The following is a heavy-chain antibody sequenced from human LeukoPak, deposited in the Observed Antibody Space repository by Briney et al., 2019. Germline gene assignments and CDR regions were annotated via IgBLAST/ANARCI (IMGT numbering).Heavy chain of an antibody. J-gene: IGHJ5*02. CDR2: IYYSGST. Sequence: SETLSLTCTVSGGSISSYYWSWFRQPPGKGLEWIGYIYYSGSTNYNPSLKSRVTISVDTSKNQFSLKLSSVTAADTAVYYCARQGANGDYEFGNWFDPWGQGTLVTVSS. V-gene: IGHV4-59*08. CDR3: ARQGANGDYEFGNWFDP. D-gene: IGHD4-17*01. CDR1: GGSISSYY.